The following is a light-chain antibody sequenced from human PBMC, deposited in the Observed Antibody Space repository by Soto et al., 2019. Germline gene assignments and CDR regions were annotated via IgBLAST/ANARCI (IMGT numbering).Light chain of an antibody. CDR3: AAWDDSLSGVV. J-gene: IGLJ2*01. Sequence: QSVLTQPPSASWTPGQRVTISCSGSSSNIGSNYLYWYQQLPGTAPKLLIYRNSQRPSGVPDRFSGSKSGTSASLAISGLRSEDEGDYYCAAWDDSLSGVVFGGGTKLTVL. V-gene: IGLV1-47*01. CDR1: SSNIGSNY. CDR2: RNS.